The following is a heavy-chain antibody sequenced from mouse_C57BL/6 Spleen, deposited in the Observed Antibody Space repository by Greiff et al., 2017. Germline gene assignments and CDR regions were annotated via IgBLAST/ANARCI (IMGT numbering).Heavy chain of an antibody. Sequence: VQLVESGAELARPGASVKLSCKASGYTFTSYGISWVKQRTGQGLEWIGEIYPRSGNTYYNEKFKGKATLTADKSSSTAYMELRSLTSEDSAVYFCARSGSSGDVRFAYWGQGTLVTVSA. V-gene: IGHV1-81*01. CDR3: ARSGSSGDVRFAY. CDR1: GYTFTSYG. CDR2: IYPRSGNT. D-gene: IGHD3-2*02. J-gene: IGHJ3*01.